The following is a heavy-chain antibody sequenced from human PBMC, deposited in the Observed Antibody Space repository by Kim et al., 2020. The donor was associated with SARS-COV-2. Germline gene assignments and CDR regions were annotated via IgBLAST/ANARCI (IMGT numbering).Heavy chain of an antibody. Sequence: SETLSLTCTVSGGSISSSSYYWGWIRQPPGKGLEWIGSIYYSGSTYYNPSLKSRVTISVDTSKNQFSLKLSSVTAADTAVYYCARHFSGYSSGWYGDTPNWFDPWGQGALVTVSS. CDR2: IYYSGST. D-gene: IGHD6-19*01. CDR1: GGSISSSSYY. J-gene: IGHJ5*02. CDR3: ARHFSGYSSGWYGDTPNWFDP. V-gene: IGHV4-39*01.